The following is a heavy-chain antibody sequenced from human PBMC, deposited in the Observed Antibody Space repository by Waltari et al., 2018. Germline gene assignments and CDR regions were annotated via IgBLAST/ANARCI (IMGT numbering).Heavy chain of an antibody. V-gene: IGHV3-7*03. D-gene: IGHD2-2*01. Sequence: EVQVVESGGGLVQPGGSLSLSCEGSGFTFSSYWRGWVRQAPGKGREWVGNIKQDGSERNYVDSVKGRFTISRDNAKNSVFLQMISLRAEDTAVYYCLRDRRGPALFDSWGQGTLVTVSS. CDR1: GFTFSSYW. J-gene: IGHJ4*02. CDR3: LRDRRGPALFDS. CDR2: IKQDGSER.